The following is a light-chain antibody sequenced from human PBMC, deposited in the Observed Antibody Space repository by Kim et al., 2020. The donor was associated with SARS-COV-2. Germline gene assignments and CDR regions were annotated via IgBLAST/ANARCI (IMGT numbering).Light chain of an antibody. CDR2: ANS. J-gene: IGLJ3*02. V-gene: IGLV2-11*01. CDR3: CSYAGNYRVV. CDR1: SSDVGDYRY. Sequence: GQSVTMSCTGTSSDVGDYRYVSCNQQHPGKAPKLMIYANSKRPSGVPDRFSGSKSGNTAYLTISGLQAEDEADYHCCSYAGNYRVVFGGGTQLTVL.